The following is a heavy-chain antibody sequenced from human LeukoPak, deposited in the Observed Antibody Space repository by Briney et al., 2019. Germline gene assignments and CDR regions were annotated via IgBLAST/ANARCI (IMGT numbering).Heavy chain of an antibody. J-gene: IGHJ4*02. Sequence: PGGSLRLSCAASGFTVSSNHMSWVRQAPGKGLEWVSVIYSGGSIYYADSVKGRFTISGDNSKNTLYLHMNSLRAEDTAVYFCASRIAAAGALDYWGQGTLVTVSS. V-gene: IGHV3-66*01. CDR2: IYSGGSI. CDR1: GFTVSSNH. D-gene: IGHD6-13*01. CDR3: ASRIAAAGALDY.